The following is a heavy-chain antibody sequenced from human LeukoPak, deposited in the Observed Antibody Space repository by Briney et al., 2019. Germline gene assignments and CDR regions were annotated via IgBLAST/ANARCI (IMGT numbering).Heavy chain of an antibody. CDR3: ARVSSAGIWDY. V-gene: IGHV4-61*02. D-gene: IGHD6-19*01. CDR1: GGSISSGGYY. CDR2: IYTSGST. J-gene: IGHJ4*02. Sequence: SETLSLTCAVSGGSISSGGYYWSWIRQPAGKGLEWIGRIYTSGSTNYNPSLKSRVTMSVDTSKNQFSLKLSSVTAADTAVYYCARVSSAGIWDYWGQGTLVTVSS.